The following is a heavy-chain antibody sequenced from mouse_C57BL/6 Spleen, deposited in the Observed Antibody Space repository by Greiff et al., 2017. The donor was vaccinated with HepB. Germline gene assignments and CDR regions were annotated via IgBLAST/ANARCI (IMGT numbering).Heavy chain of an antibody. CDR2: IYPGDGDT. D-gene: IGHD1-1*01. CDR3: ERVLRYYFDY. V-gene: IGHV1-82*01. CDR1: GYAFSSSW. Sequence: VQLQQSGPELVKPGASVKISCKASGYAFSSSWMNWVKQRPGKGLEWIGRIYPGDGDTNYNGKFKGKATLTADKSSSTAYMQLSSLTSEDSAVYFCERVLRYYFDYWGQGTTLTVSS. J-gene: IGHJ2*01.